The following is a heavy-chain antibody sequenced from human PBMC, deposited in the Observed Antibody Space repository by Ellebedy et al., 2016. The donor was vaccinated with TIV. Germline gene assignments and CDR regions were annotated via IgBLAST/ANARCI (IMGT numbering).Heavy chain of an antibody. CDR3: AKMVDVVVVVAAAPPSGYFDF. CDR1: GFTFSSYA. Sequence: GGSLRLSCAASGFTFSSYAMSWVRQAPGKGLEWVSTISSSGDTIYYADSLKGRFTISRDNSKNTLYVQMNSLRAEDTAVYYCAKMVDVVVVVAAAPPSGYFDFWGQGTLVTVSS. D-gene: IGHD2-15*01. V-gene: IGHV3-23*01. J-gene: IGHJ4*02. CDR2: ISSSGDTI.